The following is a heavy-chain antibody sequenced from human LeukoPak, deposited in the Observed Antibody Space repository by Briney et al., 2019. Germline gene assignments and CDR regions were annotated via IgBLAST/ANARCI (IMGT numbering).Heavy chain of an antibody. CDR2: IYYSGST. CDR1: GGSISSYY. CDR3: ARAGGSSGDWFDP. V-gene: IGHV4-59*01. J-gene: IGHJ5*02. Sequence: SETLSLTCTVSGGSISSYYWSWIRQPPGKGLEWIGYIYYSGSTNYNPSLKSRVTISVDTSKNQFSLKLSSVTAADTAVYYCARAGGSSGDWFDPWGQGTLVTVSS. D-gene: IGHD1-26*01.